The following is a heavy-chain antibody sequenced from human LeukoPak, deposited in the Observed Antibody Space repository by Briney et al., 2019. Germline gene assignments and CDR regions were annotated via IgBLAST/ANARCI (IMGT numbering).Heavy chain of an antibody. V-gene: IGHV1-2*02. J-gene: IGHJ5*02. Sequence: ASVKVSCKASGYTFTGYYMHWVRQAPGQGLEWMGWINPNSGGTNYAQKFQGRVTMTRDTSISTAYMELSRLRSDDTAVYYCARDVGAIMITFGGVIVQNWFDPWGQGTLVTVSS. CDR1: GYTFTGYY. CDR2: INPNSGGT. D-gene: IGHD3-16*02. CDR3: ARDVGAIMITFGGVIVQNWFDP.